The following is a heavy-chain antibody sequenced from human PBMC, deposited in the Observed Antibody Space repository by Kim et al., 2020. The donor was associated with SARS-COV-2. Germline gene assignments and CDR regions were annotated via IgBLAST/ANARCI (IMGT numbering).Heavy chain of an antibody. CDR3: ARCPLSMTMVRGMITTTWFDYYNMDA. D-gene: IGHD3-10*01. J-gene: IGHJ6*01. CDR2: ISSSSSTV. CDR1: GFNFNSYS. V-gene: IGHV3-48*02. Sequence: GGSLRLSCTVSGFNFNSYSMNWVRQAPGKGLEWVSYISSSSSTVYYAGSVRGRFTISRDNAKNSLFLQMNSLRDDDTAVYYCARCPLSMTMVRGMITTTWFDYYNMDAWGRGTTVTVSS.